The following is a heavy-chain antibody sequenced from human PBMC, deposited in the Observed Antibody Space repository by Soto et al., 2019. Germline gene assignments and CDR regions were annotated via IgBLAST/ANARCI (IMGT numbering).Heavy chain of an antibody. D-gene: IGHD3-10*01. Sequence: GGSLRLSCAASGFTFSSYAMHWVRQAPCKGLEWVAVISYDGSNKYYADSVKGRFTISRDNSKNTLYLQMNSLRAEDTAVYYCARDRMVRGVTWFDPWGQGTLVTVYS. CDR1: GFTFSSYA. CDR3: ARDRMVRGVTWFDP. V-gene: IGHV3-30-3*01. CDR2: ISYDGSNK. J-gene: IGHJ5*02.